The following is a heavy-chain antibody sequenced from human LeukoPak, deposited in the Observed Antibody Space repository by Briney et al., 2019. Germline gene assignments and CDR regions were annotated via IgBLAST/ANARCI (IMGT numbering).Heavy chain of an antibody. Sequence: SVKVSCKASGYTFTGYYIHWVRQAPGQGFEWMGWIHPNSGATGYAQNFQGRVTMTRDTSISTAYMDLSRLRSDDTAVYYCARNTAPGYGLDVWGQGTPVTVSS. CDR1: GYTFTGYY. J-gene: IGHJ6*02. V-gene: IGHV1-2*02. D-gene: IGHD5-18*01. CDR2: IHPNSGAT. CDR3: ARNTAPGYGLDV.